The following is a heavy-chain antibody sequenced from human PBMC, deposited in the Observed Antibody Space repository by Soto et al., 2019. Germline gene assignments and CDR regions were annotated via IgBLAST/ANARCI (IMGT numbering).Heavy chain of an antibody. CDR2: IFVSGST. D-gene: IGHD3-3*01. Sequence: QVQLQESGPGLVKASETLSLTCTVSGGSVSSYYWSWIRQPAGKGLEWIGRIFVSGSTNYSPSLKGRVTMSVDTSKTQFSLKLRSVTAADTAVYYCARDDFWGGRTHDFWGQGIQVTVSS. CDR3: ARDDFWGGRTHDF. CDR1: GGSVSSYY. V-gene: IGHV4-4*07. J-gene: IGHJ4*02.